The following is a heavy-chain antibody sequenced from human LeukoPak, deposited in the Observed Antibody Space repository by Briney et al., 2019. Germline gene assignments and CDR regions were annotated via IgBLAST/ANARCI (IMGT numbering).Heavy chain of an antibody. CDR3: AGAYDSSGYQRLYYFDY. J-gene: IGHJ4*02. V-gene: IGHV4-39*07. Sequence: PSETLSLTCTVSGGSISSSSYYWGWIRQPPGKGLEWIGSIYYSGSTYYNPSPKSRVTISVDTSKNQFSLKLSSVTAADTAVYYCAGAYDSSGYQRLYYFDYWGQGTLVTVSS. D-gene: IGHD3-22*01. CDR1: GGSISSSSYY. CDR2: IYYSGST.